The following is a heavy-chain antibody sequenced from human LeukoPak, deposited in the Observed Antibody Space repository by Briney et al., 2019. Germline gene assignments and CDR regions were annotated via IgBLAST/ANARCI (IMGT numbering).Heavy chain of an antibody. CDR3: ARVGWDYYYMDV. CDR1: GFTFSSYS. V-gene: IGHV3-48*04. CDR2: ISSSSSTI. J-gene: IGHJ6*03. D-gene: IGHD1-26*01. Sequence: PGGSLRLSCAASGFTFSSYSMNWVRQAPGKGLEWVSYISSSSSTIYYADSVKGRFTISRDNAKNSLYLQMNSLRAEDTAVYYCARVGWDYYYMDVWGKGTTVTGSS.